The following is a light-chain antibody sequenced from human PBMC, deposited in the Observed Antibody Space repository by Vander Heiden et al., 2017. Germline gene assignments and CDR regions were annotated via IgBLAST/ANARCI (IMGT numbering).Light chain of an antibody. CDR1: SSDVGGYNY. V-gene: IGLV2-11*01. Sequence: QSALTQPRSVAGSPGQSVTIPCTGTSSDVGGYNYVSWYQQHPGKAPRLMIYDVSKRPSGVPDRFSGSKSGNTASLTISGLQAEDEADYYCCSDAGSYTWVFGGGTKLTGL. J-gene: IGLJ3*02. CDR3: CSDAGSYTWV. CDR2: DVS.